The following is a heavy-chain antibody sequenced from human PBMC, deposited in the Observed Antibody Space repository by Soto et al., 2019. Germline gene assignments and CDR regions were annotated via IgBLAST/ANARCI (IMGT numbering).Heavy chain of an antibody. CDR1: GGSISSSSYY. J-gene: IGHJ4*02. Sequence: PSETLSLTCTVSGGSISSSSYYWGWIRQPPGKGLEWIGSIYYSGSTYYNPSLKSRVTISVDTSKNQFSLKLSSVTAADTAVYYCARCDLGGIAAAAGMEDFDYWGQGTLVTVSS. CDR2: IYYSGST. V-gene: IGHV4-39*01. CDR3: ARCDLGGIAAAAGMEDFDY. D-gene: IGHD6-13*01.